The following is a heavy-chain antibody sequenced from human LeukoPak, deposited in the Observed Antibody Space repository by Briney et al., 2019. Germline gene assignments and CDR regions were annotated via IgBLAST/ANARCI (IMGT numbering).Heavy chain of an antibody. Sequence: GGSPRLSCAASGFTFSTFWMSWVRQAPGKGLEWVANIKKDGSEKYYVDSVKGRFTISRDNAKKSLYLQMNSLRVEDTAVYYCLTPRLAAVGMVYWGQGTLVTVSS. CDR3: LTPRLAAVGMVY. J-gene: IGHJ4*02. CDR2: IKKDGSEK. CDR1: GFTFSTFW. D-gene: IGHD6-13*01. V-gene: IGHV3-7*01.